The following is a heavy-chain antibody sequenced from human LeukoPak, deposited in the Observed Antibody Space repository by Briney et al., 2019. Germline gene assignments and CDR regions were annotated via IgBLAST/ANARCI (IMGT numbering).Heavy chain of an antibody. V-gene: IGHV3-7*03. D-gene: IGHD3-10*01. CDR2: IKQDGSEK. Sequence: PGGSLRLSCAASGFTFSSYWMSWVRQAPGKGLEWVANIKQDGSEKYYVGSVKGRFTISRDNAKNSLYLQMNSLRAEDTAVYYCAREGRYYGSGDYFDYWGQGTLVTVSS. CDR1: GFTFSSYW. CDR3: AREGRYYGSGDYFDY. J-gene: IGHJ4*02.